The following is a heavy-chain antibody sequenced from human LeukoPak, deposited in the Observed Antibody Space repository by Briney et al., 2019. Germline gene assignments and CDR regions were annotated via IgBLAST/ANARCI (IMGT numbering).Heavy chain of an antibody. Sequence: GGSLRLSCAASGFTFSDYWMHWVRQAPGKGLVWVSRIDLAGEYTTYADSVKGRLTISRDNAKNTLYLQMSSLRAEDTAVYYCASGNSHAFDIWGQGTMVTVSS. CDR2: IDLAGEYT. CDR3: ASGNSHAFDI. V-gene: IGHV3-74*01. CDR1: GFTFSDYW. J-gene: IGHJ3*02.